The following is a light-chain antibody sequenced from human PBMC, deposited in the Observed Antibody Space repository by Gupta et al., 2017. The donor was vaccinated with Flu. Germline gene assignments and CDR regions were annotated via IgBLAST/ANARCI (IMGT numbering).Light chain of an antibody. CDR3: SDSRDSMRGHWL. J-gene: IGLJ3*02. CDR1: SSNIVNKY. CDR2: SNE. V-gene: IGLV1-47*02. Sequence: QSVLTQPPSVSGTPGQRVTISCSGSSSNIVNKYVDWYQQLPGTDPTLLIVSNEQRPSAVPPRFSCDTSCAYASLVTSXRXSEDEAXEYCSDSRDSMRGHWLFGGGTTLTVL.